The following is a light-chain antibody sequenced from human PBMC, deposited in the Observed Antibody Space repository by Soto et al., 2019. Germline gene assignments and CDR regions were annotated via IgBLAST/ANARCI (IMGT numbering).Light chain of an antibody. V-gene: IGKV3-20*01. CDR1: QSVSSSY. J-gene: IGKJ3*01. Sequence: EIVLTQSPGTLSLSPGERATLSCRASQSVSSSYLAWYQQKPGQAPRLLIYAASSRAAGIPDSFSGSGSGTDFTLTISRLEPEDFVVYYCQQYGSSPGAFGPGTKVDIK. CDR3: QQYGSSPGA. CDR2: AAS.